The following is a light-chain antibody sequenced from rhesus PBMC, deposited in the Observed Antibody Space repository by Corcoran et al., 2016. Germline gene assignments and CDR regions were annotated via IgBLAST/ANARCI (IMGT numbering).Light chain of an antibody. CDR3: QHGYGTPPYS. CDR2: KAS. V-gene: IGKV1-74*01. Sequence: DIQMTQSPSSLSASVGDRVTITCRASENVINFLNWYQQKPGKAPKLLIYKASTLESGVPSRFSGSGSGADYTFPISSLQPEDVATYYCQHGYGTPPYSFGQGTKVEIK. CDR1: ENVINF. J-gene: IGKJ2*01.